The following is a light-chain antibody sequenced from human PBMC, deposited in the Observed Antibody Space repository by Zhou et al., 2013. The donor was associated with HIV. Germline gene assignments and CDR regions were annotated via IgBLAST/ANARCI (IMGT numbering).Light chain of an antibody. CDR3: SSYTSSSTFPYV. V-gene: IGLV2-14*01. J-gene: IGLJ1*01. CDR1: SSDVGGYNY. CDR2: EVN. Sequence: QSALTQPPSASGSPGQSVTISCTGTSSDVGGYNYISWYQHHPGKAPKLMIYEVNKAALRVSNRFSGSKSGNTASLTISGLQAEDEADYYCSSYTSSSTFPYVFGTGTKVTVL.